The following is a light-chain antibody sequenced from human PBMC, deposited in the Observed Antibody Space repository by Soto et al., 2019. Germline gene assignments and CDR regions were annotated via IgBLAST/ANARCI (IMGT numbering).Light chain of an antibody. CDR2: WTS. J-gene: IGKJ4*01. CDR3: QQYYTTPLT. CDR1: QSVLYSSDNRNY. Sequence: DIVMTQSPDSLAVSLGERATINCKSSQSVLYSSDNRNYLAWYQQRPGQPPKLLIFWTSIRESGVPDRFIGSGSGTDFTLTISSLQAEDVAVYYCQQYYTTPLTFGGGTKVDIK. V-gene: IGKV4-1*01.